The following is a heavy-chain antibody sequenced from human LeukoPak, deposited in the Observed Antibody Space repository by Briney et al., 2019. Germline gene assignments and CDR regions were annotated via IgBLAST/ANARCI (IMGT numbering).Heavy chain of an antibody. CDR2: MNPNSGNT. D-gene: IGHD2-2*01. CDR1: GYTFSAYY. CDR3: ARAKRVPADHYSYYMDV. Sequence: ASVKVSCKASGYTFSAYYMRWVRQATGQGLEWMGWMNPNSGNTGYAQKFQGRVTITRNTSISTAYMELSSLRSEDTAVYYCARAKRVPADHYSYYMDVWGKGTTVTVSS. V-gene: IGHV1-8*03. J-gene: IGHJ6*03.